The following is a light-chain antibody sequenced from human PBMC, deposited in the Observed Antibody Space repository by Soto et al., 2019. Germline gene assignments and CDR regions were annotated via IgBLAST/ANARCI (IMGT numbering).Light chain of an antibody. CDR3: QQYGRSTRLT. J-gene: IGKJ4*01. CDR1: QSVSSH. Sequence: EIAMTQSTATLSVSPGEGATVSCRASQSVSSHLAWYQHKPGQVARLLFYGASNRATGIPDRFSGSGSGTDFTLTISRLEPEDFAVYYCQQYGRSTRLTFGGGTKV. V-gene: IGKV3-20*01. CDR2: GAS.